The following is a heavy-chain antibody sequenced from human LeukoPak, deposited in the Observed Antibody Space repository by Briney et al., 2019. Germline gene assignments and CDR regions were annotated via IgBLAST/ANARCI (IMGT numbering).Heavy chain of an antibody. J-gene: IGHJ4*02. CDR1: GFAVTNYW. D-gene: IGHD1-14*01. V-gene: IGHV3-74*01. CDR3: ATNFKLTALH. Sequence: PGGSLRLSCTTSGFAVTNYWMHWVRQAPGKGLVWVSRINSDGSNTNYAGSVKGRFTISRDNSKNTLYLQMNSLRAEDTAVYYCATNFKLTALHWGQGTLVTVSS. CDR2: INSDGSNT.